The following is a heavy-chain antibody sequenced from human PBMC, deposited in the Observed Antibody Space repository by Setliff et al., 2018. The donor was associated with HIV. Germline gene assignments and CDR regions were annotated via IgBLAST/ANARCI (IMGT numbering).Heavy chain of an antibody. V-gene: IGHV4-61*01. D-gene: IGHD6-19*01. Sequence: PSETLSLTCTVSGYSISSGYYWSWIRRPPGKGLEWIGYIYYSGSSKNTPSLKSRVTISVDTPKNEFSLKLSSMTAADTAVYYCARGIAVAGPYFDYWGQGTLVTVSS. CDR3: ARGIAVAGPYFDY. CDR2: IYYSGSS. CDR1: GYSISSGYY. J-gene: IGHJ4*02.